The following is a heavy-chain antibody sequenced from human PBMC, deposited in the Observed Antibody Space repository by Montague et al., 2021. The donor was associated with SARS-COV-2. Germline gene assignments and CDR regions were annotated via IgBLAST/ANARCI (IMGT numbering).Heavy chain of an antibody. J-gene: IGHJ6*02. CDR3: AKGIAAAGIGLYYYYGMDV. D-gene: IGHD6-13*01. CDR1: GFTFDDYA. CDR2: TSWNSGSI. Sequence: SLRLSCAASGFTFDDYAMHWVRQAPGKGLEWVSGTSWNSGSIGYADSVKSRFTISRDNAKNSLYLQMNSLRAEDTALYYCAKGIAAAGIGLYYYYGMDVWGQGTTVTVSS. V-gene: IGHV3-9*01.